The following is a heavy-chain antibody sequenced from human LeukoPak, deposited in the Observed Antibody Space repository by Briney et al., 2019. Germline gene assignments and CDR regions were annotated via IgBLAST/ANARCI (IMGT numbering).Heavy chain of an antibody. J-gene: IGHJ4*02. CDR3: ARDPDGSGPDFDC. Sequence: GGSLRLSCAASGCTFSTYAMNWVRQAPGKGLEWVSGLSGSGTYTYYADSVKGRFTISRDNSKNTLYLQMNSLRAEDTAIYYCARDPDGSGPDFDCWGQGTLVIVSS. CDR1: GCTFSTYA. V-gene: IGHV3-23*01. CDR2: LSGSGTYT. D-gene: IGHD3-10*01.